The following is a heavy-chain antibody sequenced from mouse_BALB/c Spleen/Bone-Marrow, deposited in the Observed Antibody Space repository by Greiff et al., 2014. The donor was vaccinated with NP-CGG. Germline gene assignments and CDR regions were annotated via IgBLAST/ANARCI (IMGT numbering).Heavy chain of an antibody. CDR3: ARHSDYDYFDY. CDR1: GFTFSDYY. Sequence: EVNVVESGGGLVQPGGSLKLSCATSGFTFSDYYMYWVRQTPEKRLEWVAYISNGGGSTYYPDTVKGRFTISRDNAKNTLYLQMSRLKSEDTAMYYCARHSDYDYFDYWGQGTTLTVSS. CDR2: ISNGGGST. D-gene: IGHD2-4*01. J-gene: IGHJ2*01. V-gene: IGHV5-12*02.